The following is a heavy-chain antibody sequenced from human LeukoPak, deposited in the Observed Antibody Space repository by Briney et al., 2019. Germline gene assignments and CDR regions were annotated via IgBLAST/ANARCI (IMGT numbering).Heavy chain of an antibody. Sequence: SETLSLTCAVYGGSFSGYYWSWIRQPPGKGLEWIGEINHSGSTNYNPSLKSRVTISVDTSKNQFSLKLSSVTAADTAVYYCARRVRAVAAPAYYYYYCMDVWGQGTLVTVSS. CDR1: GGSFSGYY. V-gene: IGHV4-34*01. D-gene: IGHD6-19*01. CDR2: INHSGST. CDR3: ARRVRAVAAPAYYYYYCMDV. J-gene: IGHJ6*02.